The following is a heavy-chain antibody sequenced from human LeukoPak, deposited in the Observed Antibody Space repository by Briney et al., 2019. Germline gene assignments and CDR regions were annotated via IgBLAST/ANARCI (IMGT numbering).Heavy chain of an antibody. D-gene: IGHD3-9*01. J-gene: IGHJ3*02. CDR2: IKQDGSEK. CDR3: AREGNILTGSDAFDI. V-gene: IGHV3-7*01. CDR1: GFTFSGYW. Sequence: GGSLRLSCAASGFTFSGYWMSWVRQAPGKGLEWVANIKQDGSEKYYVDSVKGRFTISRDNAKNSLYLQMNSLGAEDTAVYYCAREGNILTGSDAFDIWGQGTMVTVSS.